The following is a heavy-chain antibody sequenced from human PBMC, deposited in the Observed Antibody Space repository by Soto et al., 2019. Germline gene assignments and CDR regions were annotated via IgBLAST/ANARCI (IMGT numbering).Heavy chain of an antibody. CDR2: ISTYNGKT. D-gene: IGHD1-26*01. CDR3: ARLLTEGATYREDAFDM. J-gene: IGHJ3*02. Sequence: QLQLVQAGGEVKTPGASVKVSCTTSGYTFTSHGISLVRQAPGPGLEWMGWISTYNGKTDYAQKFQGRVTMTADTRTSTVYMEVRSLRSDDTAVYYCARLLTEGATYREDAFDMWGQGTKVTVSS. V-gene: IGHV1-18*01. CDR1: GYTFTSHG.